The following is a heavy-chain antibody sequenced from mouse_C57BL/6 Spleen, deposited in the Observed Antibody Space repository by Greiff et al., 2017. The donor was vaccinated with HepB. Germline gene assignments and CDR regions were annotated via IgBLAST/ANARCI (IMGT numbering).Heavy chain of an antibody. CDR2: IDPSDSET. V-gene: IGHV1-52*01. Sequence: VQLQQPGAELVRPGSSVKLSCKASGYTFTSYWMHWVKQRPIQGLEWIGNIDPSDSETHYNQKFKDKATLTVDKSSSTAYMQLSSLTSEDSAVYYCARRAETFYFDYWGQGTTLTVSS. J-gene: IGHJ2*01. CDR3: ARRAETFYFDY. D-gene: IGHD3-1*01. CDR1: GYTFTSYW.